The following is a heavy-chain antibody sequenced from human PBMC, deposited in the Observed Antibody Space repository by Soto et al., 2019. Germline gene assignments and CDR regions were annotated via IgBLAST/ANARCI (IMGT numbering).Heavy chain of an antibody. V-gene: IGHV3-30*18. CDR3: AKDRRPNYYYGMDV. CDR1: GFTFSSYG. Sequence: QVQLVESGGGWFQPGRSLRLSFAASGFTFSSYGMHWVRQPPGKGLEWVAVISYDGSNKYYADSVKGRFTISRDNSKNTLYLQMNSLRAEDTAVYYCAKDRRPNYYYGMDVWGQGTTVTVSS. D-gene: IGHD6-25*01. CDR2: ISYDGSNK. J-gene: IGHJ6*02.